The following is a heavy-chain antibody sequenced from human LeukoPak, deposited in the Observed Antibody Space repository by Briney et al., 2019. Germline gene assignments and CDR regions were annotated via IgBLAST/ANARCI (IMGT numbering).Heavy chain of an antibody. CDR2: IRFDGSYK. V-gene: IGHV3-30*02. CDR3: ARDIAARPGLAFWFDP. Sequence: GGSLRLSCAASGFTFSSYGMHWVRQAPGKGLEWVAFIRFDGSYKDYADSVKGRFTISRDKSKNTLYLQMNSLRAEDTAVYYCARDIAARPGLAFWFDPWGQGTLVTVSS. J-gene: IGHJ5*02. CDR1: GFTFSSYG. D-gene: IGHD6-6*01.